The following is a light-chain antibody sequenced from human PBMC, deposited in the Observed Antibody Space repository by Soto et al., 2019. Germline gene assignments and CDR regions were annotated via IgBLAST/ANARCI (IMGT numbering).Light chain of an antibody. CDR2: DAS. V-gene: IGKV1-5*01. Sequence: DIQMTQSPSTLSASVGDGVTITCRASQNISVWLAWYQQRPGKAPKFLIYDASSLRTGVPSRFSGSGSGTEFTLTIRSLQPDDFATYCCQQYDSSSPTFGQGTKLEIK. J-gene: IGKJ2*01. CDR1: QNISVW. CDR3: QQYDSSSPT.